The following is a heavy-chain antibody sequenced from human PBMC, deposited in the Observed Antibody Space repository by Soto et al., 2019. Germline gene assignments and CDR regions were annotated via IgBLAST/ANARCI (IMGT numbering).Heavy chain of an antibody. D-gene: IGHD5-18*01. Sequence: QVQLVQSGAEVKKPGASVKVSCKASGYTFTSYGISWVRQAPGQGLEWMGWISAYNGNTNYAQKLQGRVTMTTDTSTRTAYMERMSLRSDDTAVYYCARDGVDTAKVYSYGMDVWGQGTTVTVSS. V-gene: IGHV1-18*01. CDR3: ARDGVDTAKVYSYGMDV. J-gene: IGHJ6*02. CDR1: GYTFTSYG. CDR2: ISAYNGNT.